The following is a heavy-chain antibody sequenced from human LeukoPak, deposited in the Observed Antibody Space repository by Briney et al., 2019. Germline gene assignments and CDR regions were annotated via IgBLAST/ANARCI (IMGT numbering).Heavy chain of an antibody. CDR1: GYTLTELS. Sequence: ASVKVSCKVSGYTLTELSMHWVRQAPGKGLEWMGGFDPEDGETIYAQKFQGRVTMTEDTSTDTAYMELSSLRSEDTAVYYCATRGCSSTSCYRRYYYYYMDVWGKGTTVTVSS. CDR2: FDPEDGET. CDR3: ATRGCSSTSCYRRYYYYYMDV. D-gene: IGHD2-2*01. J-gene: IGHJ6*03. V-gene: IGHV1-24*01.